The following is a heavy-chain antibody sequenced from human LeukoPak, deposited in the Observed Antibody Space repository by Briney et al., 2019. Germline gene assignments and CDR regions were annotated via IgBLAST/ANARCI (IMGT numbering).Heavy chain of an antibody. Sequence: GGSLRLSCAASGFTFSSYGMSWVRQAPGKGLEWVSAISGSGGSTYYADSVKGRFTISRDNSKNTLYLQMNSLRAEDTAVYYCATSLPLYDYVWGTRPATLYAAFDIWGQGTMVTVSS. CDR1: GFTFSSYG. V-gene: IGHV3-23*01. J-gene: IGHJ3*02. CDR3: ATSLPLYDYVWGTRPATLYAAFDI. CDR2: ISGSGGST. D-gene: IGHD3-16*01.